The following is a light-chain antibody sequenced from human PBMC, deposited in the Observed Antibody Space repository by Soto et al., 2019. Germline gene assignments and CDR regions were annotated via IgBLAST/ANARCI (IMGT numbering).Light chain of an antibody. Sequence: QMTQSPSSLSASVGDRVTITCRASQGIGTSLAWYQQKTGKVPKLLINDTSTSQSGVPSRFSGSGSGTEFTLTISSLQPEDVGSYYCQKYNLAPWTCGQGTKVEIK. CDR2: DTS. CDR3: QKYNLAPWT. CDR1: QGIGTS. V-gene: IGKV1-27*01. J-gene: IGKJ1*01.